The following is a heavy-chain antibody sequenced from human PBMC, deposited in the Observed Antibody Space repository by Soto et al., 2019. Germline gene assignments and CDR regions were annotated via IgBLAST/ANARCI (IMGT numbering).Heavy chain of an antibody. J-gene: IGHJ4*02. CDR1: GYTFTSYW. CDR3: ARRVSFSNGYYYFDY. V-gene: IGHV5-51*01. Sequence: GESLKISCKGSGYTFTSYWIGWVRQMPGKGLEWMGIIYPGDSETRYSPSFQGQVTISADRSITTAYLQWSSLKASDTAMYFCARRVSFSNGYYYFDYWGQGTLVTVSS. CDR2: IYPGDSET. D-gene: IGHD6-19*01.